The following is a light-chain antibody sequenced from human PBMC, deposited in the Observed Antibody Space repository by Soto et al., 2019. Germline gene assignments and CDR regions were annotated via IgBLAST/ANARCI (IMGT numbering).Light chain of an antibody. CDR3: QHYTGWAPTWT. CDR2: GAS. V-gene: IGKV3-15*01. Sequence: EIVMTQSPATLSVSPGERAILSCRASQSVSSKLAWYQQKPGQAPRVLIYGASTRATGIPARFSGSGSGTEFTLTISSLQTEDFAVYYCQHYTGWAPTWTFGQGTRV. J-gene: IGKJ1*01. CDR1: QSVSSK.